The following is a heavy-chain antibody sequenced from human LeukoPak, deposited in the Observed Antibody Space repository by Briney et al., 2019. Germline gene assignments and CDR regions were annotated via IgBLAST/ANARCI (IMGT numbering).Heavy chain of an antibody. CDR1: GVTFSNYG. D-gene: IGHD6-13*01. V-gene: IGHV3-23*01. CDR2: IIGSGSRT. J-gene: IGHJ1*01. Sequence: PGGSLRLSCAASGVTFSNYGMSWVRQAPGKGLEWVSSIIGSGSRTYYAGSVKGRFTISRDNSKDTLYLQMNNQRAEDTAVYYCAKVPIYSSTWYKVQHWGQGTLVTVSS. CDR3: AKVPIYSSTWYKVQH.